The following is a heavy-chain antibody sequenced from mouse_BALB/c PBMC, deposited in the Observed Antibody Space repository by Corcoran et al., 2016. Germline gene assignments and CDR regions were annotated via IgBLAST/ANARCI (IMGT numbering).Heavy chain of an antibody. CDR3: ARGGVVGAMDY. V-gene: IGHV1-76*01. J-gene: IGHJ4*01. CDR2: IYPGSGNT. D-gene: IGHD1-1*01. CDR1: GYTFTDYY. Sequence: VQLQQSGAGLARPGPSVKLSCKASGYTFTDYYINWVKQRTGQGLEWIGEIYPGSGNTYYNEKFKGKATLTADKSSSTAYMQRSSLTSEDSAVYFCARGGVVGAMDYGGQGTSVTVSS.